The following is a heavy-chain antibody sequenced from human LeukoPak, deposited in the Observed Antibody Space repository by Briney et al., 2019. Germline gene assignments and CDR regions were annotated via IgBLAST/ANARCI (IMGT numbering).Heavy chain of an antibody. V-gene: IGHV3-48*04. D-gene: IGHD6-13*01. CDR1: GFTFSSYW. CDR2: ISSSGSTI. CDR3: ARGGDTAAAGTAVDY. Sequence: GGSLRLSCVASGFTFSSYWMSWIRQAPGKGLEWVSYISSSGSTIYYADSVKGRFTISRDNAKNSLYLQMNSLRAEDTAVYYCARGGDTAAAGTAVDYWGQGTLVTVSS. J-gene: IGHJ4*02.